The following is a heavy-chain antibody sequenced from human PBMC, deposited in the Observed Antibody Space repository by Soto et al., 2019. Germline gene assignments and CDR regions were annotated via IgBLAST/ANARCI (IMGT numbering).Heavy chain of an antibody. CDR1: GYSLTSYV. D-gene: IGHD3-3*01. V-gene: IGHV5-10-1*01. CDR2: IDPSYSYT. CDR3: ARLWSPHYYYGMDV. Sequence: LXISCKGSGYSLTSYVISWVRQMPGKGLEWMGRIDPSYSYTNYSPSFQGHVTISADKSISTAYLQWSSLKASDTAMYYCARLWSPHYYYGMDVWGQGTTVTASS. J-gene: IGHJ6*02.